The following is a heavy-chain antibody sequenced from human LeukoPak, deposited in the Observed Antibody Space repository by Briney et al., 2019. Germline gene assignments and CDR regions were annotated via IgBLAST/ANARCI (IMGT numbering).Heavy chain of an antibody. CDR3: ARDLAAAGTRVFDY. CDR2: IYYSGST. D-gene: IGHD6-13*01. Sequence: SETLSLTCTVSGGSISSGDYYWSWIRQPPGKGLEWIGYIYYSGSTYYNPSLKSRVTISVDTSKNQFSLKLSSVTAADTAMYYCARDLAAAGTRVFDYWGQGTLVTVSS. CDR1: GGSISSGDYY. V-gene: IGHV4-30-4*01. J-gene: IGHJ4*02.